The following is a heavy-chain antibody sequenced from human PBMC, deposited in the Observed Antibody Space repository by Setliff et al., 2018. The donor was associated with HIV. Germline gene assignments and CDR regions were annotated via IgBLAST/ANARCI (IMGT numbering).Heavy chain of an antibody. J-gene: IGHJ3*02. CDR2: INHSGST. CDR3: ARHQVIPTVIGAFDI. V-gene: IGHV4-34*01. Sequence: SETLSLTCAVYGGSFSGYYWSWIRQSPGKGLEWIGEINHSGSTKYNPSLKSRVTISVDTSKNQFSLKLSSVTAADTAVYYCARHQVIPTVIGAFDIWGQGTVVTVS. D-gene: IGHD3-16*02. CDR1: GGSFSGYY.